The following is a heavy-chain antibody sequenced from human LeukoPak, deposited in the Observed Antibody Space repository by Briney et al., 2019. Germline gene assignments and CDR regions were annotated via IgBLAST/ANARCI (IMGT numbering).Heavy chain of an antibody. CDR1: GGSISSYY. CDR2: IYYSGST. D-gene: IGHD5-18*01. CDR3: VISGGYSYGFSTDYYMDV. Sequence: PSETLSLTCTVSGGSISSYYWSWIRQPPGKGLEWIGYIYYSGSTNYNPSLKSRVTISVDTSKNQFSLKLSSVTAADTAVYYCVISGGYSYGFSTDYYMDVWGKGTTVTVSS. J-gene: IGHJ6*03. V-gene: IGHV4-59*01.